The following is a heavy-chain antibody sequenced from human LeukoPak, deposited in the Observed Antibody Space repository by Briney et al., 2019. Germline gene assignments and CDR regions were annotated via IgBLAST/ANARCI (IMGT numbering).Heavy chain of an antibody. D-gene: IGHD2-2*02. CDR3: AREAGYCSSTSCYIYYYYYMDV. CDR2: IYTSGST. CDR1: GGSISSGSYY. J-gene: IGHJ6*03. Sequence: SQTLSLTCTVSGGSISSGSYYWSWIRQPAGKGLEWIGRIYTSGSTNYNPSLKSRVTISVDTPKNQFSLKLSSVTAADTAVYYCAREAGYCSSTSCYIYYYYYMDVWGKGTTVTVSS. V-gene: IGHV4-61*02.